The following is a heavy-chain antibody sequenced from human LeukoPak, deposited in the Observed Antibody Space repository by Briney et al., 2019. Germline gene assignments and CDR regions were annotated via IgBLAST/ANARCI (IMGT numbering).Heavy chain of an antibody. Sequence: QPGRSLRLSCAASGFNFDDNAMHWVRQAPGKGLEWVSGISWNSGSIDYADSVKGRFTISRDNAKNSLYLQMNSLRAEDTALYYCAKDIGYSSSWYYFDYWGQETLVTVSS. CDR3: AKDIGYSSSWYYFDY. CDR2: ISWNSGSI. J-gene: IGHJ4*02. D-gene: IGHD6-13*01. V-gene: IGHV3-9*01. CDR1: GFNFDDNA.